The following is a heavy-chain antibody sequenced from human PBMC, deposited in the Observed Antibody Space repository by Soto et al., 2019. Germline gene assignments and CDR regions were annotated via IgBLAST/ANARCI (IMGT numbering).Heavy chain of an antibody. CDR1: GFPFSSYW. J-gene: IGHJ5*02. D-gene: IGHD3-9*01. CDR2: IKEDGSDK. CDR3: VGVSLTGS. V-gene: IGHV3-7*01. Sequence: EVHLVDSGGGLVQPGGSLRLSCVASGFPFSSYWMSWVRQAPGKGLEWVANIKEDGSDKYYVDSVKGRFTISRDNAKKSLYLQMNSLRVEDTAVYYCVGVSLTGSWGQGTLVAVSS.